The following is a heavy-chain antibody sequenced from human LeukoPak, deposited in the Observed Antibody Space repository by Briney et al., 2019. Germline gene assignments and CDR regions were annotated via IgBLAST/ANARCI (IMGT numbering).Heavy chain of an antibody. CDR1: GFTFSSYA. V-gene: IGHV3-30-3*01. Sequence: GRSLRLSCAASGFTFSSYAMHWVRQAPGKGLEWVAVISYDGSNKYYADSVKGRFTISRDNSKNTLYLQMNSLRAEDTAVYYCAKGLITMIVVVINDAFDIWGQGTMVTVSS. CDR3: AKGLITMIVVVINDAFDI. J-gene: IGHJ3*02. D-gene: IGHD3-22*01. CDR2: ISYDGSNK.